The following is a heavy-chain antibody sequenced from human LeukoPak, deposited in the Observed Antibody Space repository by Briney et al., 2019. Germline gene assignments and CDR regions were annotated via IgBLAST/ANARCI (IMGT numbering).Heavy chain of an antibody. CDR3: AGDHSTVRGYYGSGTFDTSYMDV. Sequence: ASVKVSCKASGFTFTSFYMHWVRQAPGQGLEWLGVINPSGGDTIYAQKFQGRVTMTRDMSTRTAFMELSSLRSEDTAVYFCAGDHSTVRGYYGSGTFDTSYMDVWGKGTTVTVSS. V-gene: IGHV1-46*01. J-gene: IGHJ6*03. D-gene: IGHD3-10*01. CDR2: INPSGGDT. CDR1: GFTFTSFY.